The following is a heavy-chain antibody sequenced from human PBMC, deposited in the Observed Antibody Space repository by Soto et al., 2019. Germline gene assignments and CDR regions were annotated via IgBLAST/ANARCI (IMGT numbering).Heavy chain of an antibody. Sequence: QVQLVQSGAEVKKPGASVKVSYVASGYTFTDHYIHWVRQAPGQGLEWMRWINPHSGDTIYAQKFQGRVTLTRDTSISTAYMELSRLRSDDTAVYYCARGRTVNFYGMDVWGQGTTVTVSS. D-gene: IGHD4-17*01. V-gene: IGHV1-2*02. CDR3: ARGRTVNFYGMDV. J-gene: IGHJ6*02. CDR1: GYTFTDHY. CDR2: INPHSGDT.